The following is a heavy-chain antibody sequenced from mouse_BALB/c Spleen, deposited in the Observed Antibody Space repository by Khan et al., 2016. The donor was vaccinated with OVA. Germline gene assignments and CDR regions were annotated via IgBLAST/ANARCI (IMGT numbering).Heavy chain of an antibody. J-gene: IGHJ4*01. CDR3: ATRRYYAMDY. CDR1: GYTFTSYY. V-gene: IGHV1S56*01. Sequence: QVQLQQSGPELVKPGASVRISCKASGYTFTSYYIHWVKQRPGQGLEWIGWIYPGNVNTKYNEKFKGKATLTADKSSSTAYMQLSSLTSEDSAGYFGATRRYYAMDYWGQGTPVTVSS. CDR2: IYPGNVNT.